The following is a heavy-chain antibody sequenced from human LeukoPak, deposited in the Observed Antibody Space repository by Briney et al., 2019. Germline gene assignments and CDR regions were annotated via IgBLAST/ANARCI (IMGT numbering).Heavy chain of an antibody. CDR1: GFTFSSYS. CDR3: ARGSTGGYSGYDATRKYFDY. V-gene: IGHV3-21*01. D-gene: IGHD5-12*01. CDR2: ISSRSSYI. Sequence: GGSLRLSCAASGFTFSSYSVNWARQAPGKGLEWVSSISSRSSYIYYTDSVKGRFTISRDNAKNSLHLQMNSLRAEDTALYYCARGSTGGYSGYDATRKYFDYWGQGTLVTVSS. J-gene: IGHJ4*02.